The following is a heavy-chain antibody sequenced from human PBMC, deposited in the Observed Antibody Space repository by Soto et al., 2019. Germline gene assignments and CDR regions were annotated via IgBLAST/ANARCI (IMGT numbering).Heavy chain of an antibody. Sequence: PSETLSLTCTVSGGSISSSSYYWGWIRQPPGKGLEWIGSIYYSGSTYYNPSLKSRVTISVDTSKNQFSLKLSSVTAADTAVYYCARRMVRGVITPFAYWGQGTLVTVSS. CDR3: ARRMVRGVITPFAY. CDR2: IYYSGST. CDR1: GGSISSSSYY. J-gene: IGHJ4*02. V-gene: IGHV4-39*01. D-gene: IGHD3-10*01.